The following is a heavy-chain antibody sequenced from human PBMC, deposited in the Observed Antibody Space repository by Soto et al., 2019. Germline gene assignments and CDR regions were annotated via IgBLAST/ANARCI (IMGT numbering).Heavy chain of an antibody. CDR1: GGSISSGDYY. CDR2: IYYSGST. J-gene: IGHJ5*02. V-gene: IGHV4-30-4*01. Sequence: SETRSLTCTVSGGSISSGDYYWSWILHPPGKGLEWIGYIYYSGSTYYNPSLKSRVTISVDTSKNQFPLKLSSVTAADTAVYYCAREKRWGGVRSWFATRGQGTLVPAPQ. D-gene: IGHD3-16*01. CDR3: AREKRWGGVRSWFAT.